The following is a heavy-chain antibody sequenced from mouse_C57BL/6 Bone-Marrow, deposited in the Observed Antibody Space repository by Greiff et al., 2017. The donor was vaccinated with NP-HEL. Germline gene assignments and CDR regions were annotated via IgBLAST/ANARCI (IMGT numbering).Heavy chain of an antibody. Sequence: DVQLQESGPVLVKPGASVKMSCKASGYTFTDYYMNWVKQSHGKSLEWIGVINPYNGGTSYNQKFKGKATLTVDKSSSTAYMELNSLTSEDSAVYYCATHYYGSSGAMDYWGQGTSVTVSS. CDR1: GYTFTDYY. CDR2: INPYNGGT. CDR3: ATHYYGSSGAMDY. D-gene: IGHD1-1*01. V-gene: IGHV1-19*01. J-gene: IGHJ4*01.